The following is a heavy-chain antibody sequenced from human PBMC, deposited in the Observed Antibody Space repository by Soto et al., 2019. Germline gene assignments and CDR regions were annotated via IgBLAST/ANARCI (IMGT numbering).Heavy chain of an antibody. J-gene: IGHJ4*02. V-gene: IGHV4-39*01. Sequence: SETMDLTCAVSGGSISSRSDYWGWIRQPPGKGLEWIGSIYYSGSTYYTPSLQSRVAISVDTSKNQFSLKLNSVTAADTAVYIWGSRGGRATTSYYFDSWGRGALVTVSS. CDR1: GGSISSRSDY. CDR2: IYYSGST. D-gene: IGHD3-16*01. CDR3: GSRGGRATTSYYFDS.